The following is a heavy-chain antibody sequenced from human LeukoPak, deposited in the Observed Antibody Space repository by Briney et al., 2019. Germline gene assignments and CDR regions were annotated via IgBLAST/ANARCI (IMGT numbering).Heavy chain of an antibody. CDR1: GGSIRSSSCY. CDR3: ARHTKVGSKPDAFHI. D-gene: IGHD1-26*01. V-gene: IGHV4-39*01. Sequence: SETLSLTCIVSGGSIRSSSCYWGWIRQPPGKGLEWIGSIYYSGNTYYNPSLKSRVTISVDTSKNEFSLKLSSVTAADTAVYYCARHTKVGSKPDAFHIWGQGTMVTVSS. J-gene: IGHJ3*02. CDR2: IYYSGNT.